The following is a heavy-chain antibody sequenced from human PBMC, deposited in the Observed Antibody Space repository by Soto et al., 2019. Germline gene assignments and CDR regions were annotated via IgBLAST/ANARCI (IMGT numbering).Heavy chain of an antibody. J-gene: IGHJ4*02. D-gene: IGHD5-12*01. CDR2: FDPEDGET. V-gene: IGHV1-24*01. Sequence: ASVKVSCKVSGYSLTELSMHWVRQAPGKGLEWMGGFDPEDGETIYAQKFQGRVTMTEDTSTDTAYMELSSLRSEDTAVYYCATAEYSGYDFDYWGQGTLVTVSS. CDR1: GYSLTELS. CDR3: ATAEYSGYDFDY.